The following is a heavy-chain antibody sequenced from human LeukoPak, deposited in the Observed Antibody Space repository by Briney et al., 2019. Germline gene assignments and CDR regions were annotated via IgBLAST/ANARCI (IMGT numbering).Heavy chain of an antibody. V-gene: IGHV3-23*01. CDR3: AKDPNGDYIGTFDI. Sequence: GSLGLSCATSQFKFNNYGMTWVRQAPGKGLEWVSSITGSGGRTQYADSVQGRFTISRDNSKNTLYLQMNSLRVEDTAVYYCAKDPNGDYIGTFDIWGQGTMVTVSS. CDR1: QFKFNNYG. CDR2: ITGSGGRT. D-gene: IGHD4-17*01. J-gene: IGHJ3*02.